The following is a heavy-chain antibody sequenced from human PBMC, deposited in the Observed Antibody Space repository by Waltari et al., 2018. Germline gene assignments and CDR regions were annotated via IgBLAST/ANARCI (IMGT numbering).Heavy chain of an antibody. CDR3: ASLIVGATTVDY. CDR1: GGSFSGYY. Sequence: QVQLQQWGAGLLKPSETLSLTCAVYGGSFSGYYWSWIRQPPGKGLEWIGEINHRGSTNYNPSLKSRVTISGDTSKNQFSLKLSSVTAADTAVYYWASLIVGATTVDYWGQGTLVTVSS. J-gene: IGHJ4*02. D-gene: IGHD1-26*01. V-gene: IGHV4-34*01. CDR2: INHRGST.